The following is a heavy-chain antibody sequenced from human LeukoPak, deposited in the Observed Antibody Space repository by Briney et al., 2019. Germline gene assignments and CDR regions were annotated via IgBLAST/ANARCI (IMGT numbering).Heavy chain of an antibody. CDR1: GYTFTNYY. J-gene: IGHJ6*02. Sequence: ASVKVSCKASGYTFTNYYMQWVRQAPGQGLEWMGMISPSGGSPTYAQRFQGRVSMTRDTSTSTIYMEVSSLRSEDTAVYYCARGTDYYYYYVMDVWGRGTTVTVSS. CDR3: ARGTDYYYYYVMDV. CDR2: ISPSGGSP. V-gene: IGHV1-46*01.